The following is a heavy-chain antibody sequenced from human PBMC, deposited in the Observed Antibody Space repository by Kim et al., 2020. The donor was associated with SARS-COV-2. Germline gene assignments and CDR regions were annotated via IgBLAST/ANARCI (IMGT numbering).Heavy chain of an antibody. CDR3: ARGGAGQQLVRYYYYGMDV. Sequence: ASVKVSCKASGYTFTSYAMNWVRQAPGQGLEWMGWINTNTGNPTYAQGFTGRFVFSLDTSVSTAYLQISSLKAEDTAVYYCARGGAGQQLVRYYYYGMDVWGQGTTVTVSS. J-gene: IGHJ6*02. CDR1: GYTFTSYA. V-gene: IGHV7-4-1*02. D-gene: IGHD6-13*01. CDR2: INTNTGNP.